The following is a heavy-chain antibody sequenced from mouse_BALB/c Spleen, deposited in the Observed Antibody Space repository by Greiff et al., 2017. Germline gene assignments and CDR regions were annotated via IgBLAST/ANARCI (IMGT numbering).Heavy chain of an antibody. CDR1: GFTFSSYA. J-gene: IGHJ1*01. CDR3: AGVGKNVDIDV. CDR2: ISSGGST. D-gene: IGHD2-1*01. V-gene: IGHV5-6-5*01. Sequence: EVKLLESGGGLVKPGGSLKLSCAASGFTFSSYAMSWVRQTPEKRLEWVASISSGGSTYYPDSVKGRFTISRDNARNILYLKMSSLRSEDTAMYYCAGVGKNVDIDVWGEGTTVTVSS.